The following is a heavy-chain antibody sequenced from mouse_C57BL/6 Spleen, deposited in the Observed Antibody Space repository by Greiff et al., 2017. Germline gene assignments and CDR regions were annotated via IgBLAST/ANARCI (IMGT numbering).Heavy chain of an antibody. CDR3: TRDRGITRAMDY. CDR2: ISSGGDYI. J-gene: IGHJ4*01. Sequence: EVKLVESGAGLVKPGGSLKLSCAASGFTFSSYAMSWVRQTPEKRLEWVAYISSGGDYIYYADTVKGRFTISRDNARNTLYLQMSSLKSEDTAMYYCTRDRGITRAMDYWGQGTSVTVSS. D-gene: IGHD2-4*01. CDR1: GFTFSSYA. V-gene: IGHV5-9-1*02.